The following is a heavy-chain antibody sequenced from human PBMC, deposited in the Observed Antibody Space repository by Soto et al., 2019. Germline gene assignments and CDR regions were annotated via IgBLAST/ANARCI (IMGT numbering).Heavy chain of an antibody. J-gene: IGHJ5*02. D-gene: IGHD5-18*01. Sequence: GGSLRLSCAASGFTFGSSPMNWVRQAPGKGLEWVATINSRGGFTFYADSVKGRFTISRDNAKNSLYLQMNSLRAEDTAVYYCAQWGCTAMAMTAWGQGPLVT. CDR2: INSRGGFT. CDR3: AQWGCTAMAMTA. V-gene: IGHV3-21*01. CDR1: GFTFGSSP.